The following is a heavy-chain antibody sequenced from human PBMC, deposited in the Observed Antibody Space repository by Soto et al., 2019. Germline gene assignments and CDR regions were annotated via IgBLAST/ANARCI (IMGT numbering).Heavy chain of an antibody. CDR1: GFTFRDYY. CDR2: LYDVDGS. CDR3: ATWHEREHAYDV. J-gene: IGHJ3*01. Sequence: GGSLRLSCAASGFTFRDYYMVWVRQAPGKGLEWVSGLYDVDGSFYADSVRGRFTTSSDSSKTTVYLQMNDLRPDDTAVYYCATWHEREHAYDVWGQGTTVTVSS. D-gene: IGHD1-1*01. V-gene: IGHV3-53*01.